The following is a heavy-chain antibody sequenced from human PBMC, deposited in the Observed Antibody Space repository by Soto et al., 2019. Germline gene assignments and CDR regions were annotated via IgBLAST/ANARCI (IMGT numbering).Heavy chain of an antibody. CDR2: INPSGGST. D-gene: IGHD3-10*01. V-gene: IGHV1-46*01. CDR3: ASDPHGWFGELSTFGFDA. J-gene: IGHJ5*02. Sequence: ASVKVSCKASGYTFTSYYMHWVRQAPGQGLEWMGIINPSGGSTSYAQKFQGRVTMTRDTSTSTVYMELSSLRSEDTAVYYCASDPHGWFGELSTFGFDAWGQGTLVTVSS. CDR1: GYTFTSYY.